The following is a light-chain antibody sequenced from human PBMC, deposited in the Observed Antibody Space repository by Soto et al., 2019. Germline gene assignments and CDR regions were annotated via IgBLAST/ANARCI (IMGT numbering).Light chain of an antibody. CDR2: AAS. CDR3: LQYNSYPT. Sequence: IQMTRSPSSLAASVGSIVTITFRASQDIGNDLAWFQQKPGKAPKSLIYAASSLLSGVPSKFSGSGSGTDFTLTISSLQPEDFATYYCLQYNSYPTFCQGTRLEIK. J-gene: IGKJ5*01. CDR1: QDIGND. V-gene: IGKV1-16*02.